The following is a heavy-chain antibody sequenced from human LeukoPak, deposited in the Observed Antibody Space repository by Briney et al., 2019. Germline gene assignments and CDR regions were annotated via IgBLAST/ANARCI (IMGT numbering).Heavy chain of an antibody. V-gene: IGHV4-34*01. D-gene: IGHD3-3*01. CDR1: GGSFSGYY. CDR2: INHSGST. Sequence: SETLSLTCAVYGGSFSGYYWSWIRQPPGKGLEWIGEINHSGSTNYNPSLKSRVTISVDTSKNQFSLKLSSVTAADTAVYYCARGNNGVAYYYYMDVWGKGTTVTVSS. J-gene: IGHJ6*03. CDR3: ARGNNGVAYYYYMDV.